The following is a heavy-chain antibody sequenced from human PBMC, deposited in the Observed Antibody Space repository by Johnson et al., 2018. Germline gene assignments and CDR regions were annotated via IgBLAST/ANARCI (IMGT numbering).Heavy chain of an antibody. J-gene: IGHJ6*02. CDR2: ISWNSGSI. D-gene: IGHD2-8*01. CDR3: AKDRPPALDAYYYYGMDV. CDR1: GFTFDDYA. Sequence: VQLVQSGGGLVQPGRSLRLSCAASGFTFDDYAMHWVRQAPGKGLEWVSGISWNSGSIGYADSVKGRFTISRDNAKNSLYLQMNSLRAEDTAVYYCAKDRPPALDAYYYYGMDVWGQGTTVTVSS. V-gene: IGHV3-9*01.